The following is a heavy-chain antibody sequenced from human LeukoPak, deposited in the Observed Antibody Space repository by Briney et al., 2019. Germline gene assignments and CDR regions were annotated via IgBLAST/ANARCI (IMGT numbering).Heavy chain of an antibody. CDR2: ISAYNGNT. Sequence: ASVKVSCKASGYTFTSYGISWVRQAPGQGLEWMGWISAYNGNTNYAQKLQGRATMTTDTSTSTAYMELGSLRSDDTAVYYCARARITIFGVVIIGPFDPWGQGTLVTVSS. CDR1: GYTFTSYG. CDR3: ARARITIFGVVIIGPFDP. D-gene: IGHD3-3*01. J-gene: IGHJ5*02. V-gene: IGHV1-18*01.